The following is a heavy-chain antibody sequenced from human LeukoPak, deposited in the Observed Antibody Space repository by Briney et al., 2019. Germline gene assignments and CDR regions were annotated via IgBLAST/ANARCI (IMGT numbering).Heavy chain of an antibody. V-gene: IGHV1-69*06. Sequence: SVTVSCKASGGTFSSYAISWVRQAPGQGLEWMGGIIPIFGTANYAQKFQGRVTITADKSTSTAYMELSSLRSGDTAVYYCARSPIKDIAAASYYSDYWGQGTLVTVSS. CDR2: IIPIFGTA. J-gene: IGHJ4*02. D-gene: IGHD6-13*01. CDR3: ARSPIKDIAAASYYSDY. CDR1: GGTFSSYA.